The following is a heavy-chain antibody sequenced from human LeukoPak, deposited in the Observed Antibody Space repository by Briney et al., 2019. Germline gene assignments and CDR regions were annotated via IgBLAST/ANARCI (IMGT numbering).Heavy chain of an antibody. CDR2: ISGSGGST. Sequence: PGGSLRLSCAASGFTFDDYGMSWVRQAPGKGLEWVSAISGSGGSTYYADSVKGRFTISRDNSKNTLCLQMNSLRAEDTAVYYCAKGLEMATNSALGYWGQGTLVTVSS. D-gene: IGHD5-24*01. V-gene: IGHV3-23*01. CDR3: AKGLEMATNSALGY. CDR1: GFTFDDYG. J-gene: IGHJ4*02.